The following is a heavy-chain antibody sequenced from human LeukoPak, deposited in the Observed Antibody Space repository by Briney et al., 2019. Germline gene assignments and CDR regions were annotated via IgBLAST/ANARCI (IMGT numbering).Heavy chain of an antibody. D-gene: IGHD3-9*01. V-gene: IGHV5-51*01. CDR1: GYTFTSYW. Sequence: GESLKISCKGSGYTFTSYWIGWVRQMPGKGLEWMGIIYPGDSDTRYSPSFQGQVTISADKSISTAYLQWSSLKASDTVMYYWARGHDILTGYYNAFDPWGQGTLVTVSS. CDR2: IYPGDSDT. CDR3: ARGHDILTGYYNAFDP. J-gene: IGHJ5*02.